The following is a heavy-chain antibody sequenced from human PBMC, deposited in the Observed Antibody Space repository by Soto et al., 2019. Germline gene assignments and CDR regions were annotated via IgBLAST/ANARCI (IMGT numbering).Heavy chain of an antibody. V-gene: IGHV4-59*01. CDR1: GGSISSYY. CDR2: IYYSGST. J-gene: IGHJ4*02. Sequence: SETLSLTCTVSGGSISSYYCSWIRQPPWKGLEWIGYIYYSGSTNYNPSLKSRVTISVDTSKNQFSLKLSSVTAADTAVYYCACSYDILIGIDYCRRRTLFTVCS. CDR3: ACSYDILIGIDY. D-gene: IGHD3-9*01.